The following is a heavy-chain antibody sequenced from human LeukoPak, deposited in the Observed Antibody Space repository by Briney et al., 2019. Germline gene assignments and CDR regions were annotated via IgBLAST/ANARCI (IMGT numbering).Heavy chain of an antibody. Sequence: SETQSLTCAVYGGSLSGYYWSWIRQPPGKGLEWIGDINHSGSTNYNPSLKGRVTISVDTSKNQFSLKLSSVTAADTAVYYCARAGSSWYRRGLYFDYWGQGTLVTVSS. J-gene: IGHJ4*02. CDR2: INHSGST. D-gene: IGHD6-13*01. V-gene: IGHV4-34*01. CDR1: GGSLSGYY. CDR3: ARAGSSWYRRGLYFDY.